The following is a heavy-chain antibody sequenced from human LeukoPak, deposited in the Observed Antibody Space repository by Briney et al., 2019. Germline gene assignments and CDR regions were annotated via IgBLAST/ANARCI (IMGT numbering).Heavy chain of an antibody. V-gene: IGHV1-2*02. CDR2: INPDRGGT. D-gene: IGHD2-2*01. CDR3: VREDFVVIPAAMRGDC. J-gene: IGHJ4*02. CDR1: GYTFTGFY. Sequence: ASVKVSCKASGYTFTGFYIHWVRQAPGQGLEWMGWINPDRGGTKYAQKFQGRVTLTRDTSINTAYMELSGLTSDDTAMYYCVREDFVVIPAAMRGDCWGQGTLVIVSS.